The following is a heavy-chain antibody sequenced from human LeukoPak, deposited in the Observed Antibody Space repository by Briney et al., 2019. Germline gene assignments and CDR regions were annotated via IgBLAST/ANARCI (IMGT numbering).Heavy chain of an antibody. V-gene: IGHV3-23*01. CDR3: AKDQERITIFGVVIRGWFDP. CDR2: ISSSGGST. J-gene: IGHJ5*02. Sequence: GGSLRLSCAASEFTFSNYAMSWVRQAPGKGLEWVSGISSSGGSTYYADSVKGRFTISRDNSKNTLYLQMNSLRAEDTAVYYCAKDQERITIFGVVIRGWFDPWGQGTLVTVSS. D-gene: IGHD3-3*01. CDR1: EFTFSNYA.